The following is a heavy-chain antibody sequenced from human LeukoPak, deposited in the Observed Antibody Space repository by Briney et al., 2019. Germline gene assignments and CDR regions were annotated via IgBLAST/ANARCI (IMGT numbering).Heavy chain of an antibody. CDR3: ARVGDYALKD. J-gene: IGHJ4*02. CDR1: GGSISNYY. D-gene: IGHD3-16*01. Sequence: SETLSLTCTVSGGSISNYYWSWIRQPAGKGLEWIGRFYNSGSTNCNPSLKSRVTMSVDTSKDQFSLKLSSVTAADTAVYYCARVGDYALKDWGQGTLVTVSS. CDR2: FYNSGST. V-gene: IGHV4-4*07.